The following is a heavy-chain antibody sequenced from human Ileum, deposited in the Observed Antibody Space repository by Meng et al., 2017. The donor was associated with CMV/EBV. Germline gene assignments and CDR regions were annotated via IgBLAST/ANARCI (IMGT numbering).Heavy chain of an antibody. CDR3: GRERSDFWSGYSGVDV. V-gene: IGHV3-13*01. D-gene: IGHD3-3*01. J-gene: IGHJ6*02. CDR2: IGTAADT. Sequence: GGSLRLSCVASGITFSTYDMHWVRQSPGKGLEWVAAIGTAADTYYADSVKGRFTISRDNAKNSLYLQMSSLRAGDTAVYYCGRERSDFWSGYSGVDVWGQGTTVTVSS. CDR1: GITFSTYD.